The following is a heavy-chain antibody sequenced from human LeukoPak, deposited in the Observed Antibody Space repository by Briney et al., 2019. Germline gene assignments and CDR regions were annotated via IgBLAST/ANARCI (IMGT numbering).Heavy chain of an antibody. J-gene: IGHJ3*01. CDR1: GFTFSSYG. V-gene: IGHV3-21*01. D-gene: IGHD7-27*01. CDR3: ARKLTGSFDV. Sequence: GGSLRLSCAASGFTFSSYGMNWVRQAPGKGLEWVSSISGTSAYIYYADSVRGRFTISRDNAKNSLYLQMNTLGAEDTAVYYCARKLTGSFDVWGQGTMVTVSS. CDR2: ISGTSAYI.